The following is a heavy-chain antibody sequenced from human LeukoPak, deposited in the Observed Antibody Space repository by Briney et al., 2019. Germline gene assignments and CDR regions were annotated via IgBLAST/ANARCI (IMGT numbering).Heavy chain of an antibody. V-gene: IGHV3-23*01. CDR3: AKVDYWSPENYFDS. Sequence: GGSLRLSCEASGFTFSAYAMTWVRQAPGKGLEWISYSNTDGTISYADSVKGRFTISRDNSQNTVFLQMNSLRVEDTAVYYCAKVDYWSPENYFDSWGQGTLVTVSS. D-gene: IGHD1-1*01. CDR2: SNTDGTI. CDR1: GFTFSAYA. J-gene: IGHJ4*02.